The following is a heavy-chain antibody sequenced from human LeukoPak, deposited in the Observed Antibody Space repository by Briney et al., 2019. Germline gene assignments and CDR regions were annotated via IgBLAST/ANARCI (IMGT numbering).Heavy chain of an antibody. D-gene: IGHD4-17*01. V-gene: IGHV4-31*03. Sequence: SQTLSLTCTVSGDSISSGGYYWSWIRQHPGKGLEWIGYIYYSGSTYYNPSLKSRVTISVDTSKNQFSLKLSSVTAADTAVYYCARDDYGDFSPLDLWGRGTLVTVSS. CDR3: ARDDYGDFSPLDL. CDR1: GDSISSGGYY. CDR2: IYYSGST. J-gene: IGHJ2*01.